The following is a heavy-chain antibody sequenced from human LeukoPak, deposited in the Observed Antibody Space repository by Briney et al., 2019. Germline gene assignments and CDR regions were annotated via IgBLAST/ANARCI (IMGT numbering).Heavy chain of an antibody. CDR3: AAFDSSGYYYKDY. CDR2: INAGNGNT. CDR1: GYTFTSYA. V-gene: IGHV1-3*01. J-gene: IGHJ4*02. Sequence: ASVKVSCKASGYTFTSYAMHWVRQAPGQRLEWMGWINAGNGNTKYSQKFQERVTITRDMSTSTAYMELSSLRSEDTAVYYCAAFDSSGYYYKDYWGQGTLVTVSS. D-gene: IGHD3-22*01.